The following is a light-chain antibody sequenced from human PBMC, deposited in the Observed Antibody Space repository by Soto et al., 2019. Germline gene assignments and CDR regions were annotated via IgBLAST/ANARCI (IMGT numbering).Light chain of an antibody. Sequence: DIQMTHSPSTLSASVGDIVTITFPASQSISNWLAWYQQKPGTAPNLLIYKASTLQSGVPSRLSGSGSGTEFTLTISSLKPDDCATYYCQQYSDNWTFGQGTNVEIK. CDR2: KAS. V-gene: IGKV1-5*03. CDR1: QSISNW. CDR3: QQYSDNWT. J-gene: IGKJ1*01.